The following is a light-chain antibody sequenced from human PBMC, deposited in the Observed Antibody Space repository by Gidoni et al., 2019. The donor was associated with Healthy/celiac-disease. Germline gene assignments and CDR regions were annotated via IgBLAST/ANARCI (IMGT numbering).Light chain of an antibody. CDR2: LGS. CDR1: QSLLHSNGYNY. CDR3: MQALQIPPT. J-gene: IGKJ4*01. Sequence: DIVRTQSPLSLPVTPGEPASISCRSSQSLLHSNGYNYLDWYLQKPGQSPQLLIYLGSNRASGVPDRFSGSGSGTDFTLKISRVEAEDVGVYYCMQALQIPPTFGGGTKVEIK. V-gene: IGKV2-28*01.